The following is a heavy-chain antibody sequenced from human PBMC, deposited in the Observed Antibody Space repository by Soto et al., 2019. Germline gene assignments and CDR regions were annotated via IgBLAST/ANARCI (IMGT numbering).Heavy chain of an antibody. D-gene: IGHD3-9*01. V-gene: IGHV1-3*01. CDR3: ARDRGYDILTGYFH. CDR1: GYTFTSYA. CDR2: INAGNGNT. Sequence: GASVKVSCKASGYTFTSYAMHWVRQAPGQRREWMGWINAGNGNTKYSQKFQGRVTITRDTSASTAYMELSSLRSEDTAVYYCARDRGYDILTGYFHWGQGTLVTVSS. J-gene: IGHJ4*02.